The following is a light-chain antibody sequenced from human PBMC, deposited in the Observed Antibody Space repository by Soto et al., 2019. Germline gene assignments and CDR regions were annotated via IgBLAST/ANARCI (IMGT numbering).Light chain of an antibody. CDR3: QSYDSSTVI. CDR1: SGGIASNY. V-gene: IGLV6-57*04. Sequence: NFMLTQPHSVSESPGKTVTIYCTRSSGGIASNYVQWYQQRPGSAPTTVIYEHNQRPSGVPDRFSGSTDGSSNSASLTISGLQTEDEADYYCQSYDSSTVIFGGGTQLTVL. J-gene: IGLJ2*01. CDR2: EHN.